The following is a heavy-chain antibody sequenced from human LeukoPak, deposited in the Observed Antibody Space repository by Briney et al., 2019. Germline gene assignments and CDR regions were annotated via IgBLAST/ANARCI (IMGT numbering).Heavy chain of an antibody. J-gene: IGHJ4*02. Sequence: PGGSLRLSCAASGFTFNNYAMHWVRQAPGKGLNWVAFISYDGSDKYYADSVKGRFTISRDNSKNTLYLQMNSLRPEDTAVYYCAKDEPGSYSPSDYWGQGTLVTVSS. CDR2: ISYDGSDK. CDR3: AKDEPGSYSPSDY. D-gene: IGHD3-10*01. CDR1: GFTFNNYA. V-gene: IGHV3-30*18.